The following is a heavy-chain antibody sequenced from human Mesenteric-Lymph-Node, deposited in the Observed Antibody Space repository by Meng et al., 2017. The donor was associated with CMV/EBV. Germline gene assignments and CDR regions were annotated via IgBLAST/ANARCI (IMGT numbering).Heavy chain of an antibody. CDR1: GASISSGDDY. D-gene: IGHD6-19*01. CDR3: ARDPVVVAGRFDL. CDR2: IYYRDIT. Sequence: SGASISSGDDYCSSIRKPPGKGLVWIRYIYYRDITHYNPALKSRNTKSVDTSKNQSSLKLSSVTAEDTAVYCCARDPVVVAGRFDLWGRGTLVTVSS. V-gene: IGHV4-30-4*08. J-gene: IGHJ2*01.